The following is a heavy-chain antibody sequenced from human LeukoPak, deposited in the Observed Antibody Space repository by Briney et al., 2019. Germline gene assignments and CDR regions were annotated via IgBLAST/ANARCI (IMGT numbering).Heavy chain of an antibody. CDR2: ISGSGGST. Sequence: GGSLRLSCAASGFTFSSNAMSWVRQAPGKGLEWVSAISGSGGSTYYADSVKGRFTISRDNAKSTLYLQMNSLRAEDTAVYYCAKDRRSINYWGQGTLVTVSS. V-gene: IGHV3-23*01. J-gene: IGHJ4*02. D-gene: IGHD6-6*01. CDR1: GFTFSSNA. CDR3: AKDRRSINY.